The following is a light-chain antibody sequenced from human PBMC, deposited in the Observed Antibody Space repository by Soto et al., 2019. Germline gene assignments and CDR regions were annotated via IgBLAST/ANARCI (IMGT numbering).Light chain of an antibody. Sequence: DIQMTQSPSSQSASVGDRVTITCRASQSINSYLNWYQQKPGKAPKLLIYAASSLQSGVPSRFSGSGSETDFTLTITRLQPDDFATYYCQQSFSTPRTFGQGTRVDI. CDR3: QQSFSTPRT. CDR1: QSINSY. J-gene: IGKJ1*01. V-gene: IGKV1-39*01. CDR2: AAS.